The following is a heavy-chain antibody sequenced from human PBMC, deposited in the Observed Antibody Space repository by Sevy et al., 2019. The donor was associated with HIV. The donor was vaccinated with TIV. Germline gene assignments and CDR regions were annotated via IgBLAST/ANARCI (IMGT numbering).Heavy chain of an antibody. CDR1: GFTFSTYN. CDR2: ISFSSNYI. CDR3: ARRMTTGDGFDI. D-gene: IGHD1-1*01. Sequence: GGSLRLSCAASGFTFSTYNTIWVRQAPGKGLEWVSFISFSSNYIYYADSVKGRFTISRDNAKNSLYLQMNSLRAEDTAVYYCARRMTTGDGFDIWGQGTMVTVSS. V-gene: IGHV3-21*01. J-gene: IGHJ3*02.